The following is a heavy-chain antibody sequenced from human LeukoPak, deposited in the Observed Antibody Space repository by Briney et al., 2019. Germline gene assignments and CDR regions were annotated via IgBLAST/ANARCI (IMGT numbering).Heavy chain of an antibody. Sequence: SVKVSCKASGGTFSSYAISWVRQAPGQGLERMGRIIPILGIANYAQKFQGRVTITADKSTSTAYMELSSLRSEDTAVYYCARDGSYDCSAFDYWGQGTLVTVSS. J-gene: IGHJ4*02. V-gene: IGHV1-69*04. D-gene: IGHD3-22*01. CDR2: IIPILGIA. CDR3: ARDGSYDCSAFDY. CDR1: GGTFSSYA.